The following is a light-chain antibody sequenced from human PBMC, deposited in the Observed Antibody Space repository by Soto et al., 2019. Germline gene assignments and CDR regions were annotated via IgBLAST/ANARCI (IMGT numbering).Light chain of an antibody. CDR1: QSLSSSQ. J-gene: IGKJ1*01. CDR2: DAS. Sequence: IGLTQSPGALSLSPGERATLSCRASQSLSSSQLAWYQQKPGQAPRLLIHDASSRATGISDRFTGSGSGTDFTLTITTLEPEDFAVYYCQQYGSSPRTFGLRTKVDIK. V-gene: IGKV3-20*01. CDR3: QQYGSSPRT.